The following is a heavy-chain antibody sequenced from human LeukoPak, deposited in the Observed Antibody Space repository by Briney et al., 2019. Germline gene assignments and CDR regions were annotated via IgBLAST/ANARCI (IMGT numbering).Heavy chain of an antibody. CDR3: ARRSYSSPFDY. J-gene: IGHJ4*02. V-gene: IGHV4-39*01. Sequence: PSETLSLTCTVSGGSISSSSHYWGWIRQPPGKGLEWIGSIYYSGDTYHNPSLKSRVTTSVDTSKSQFSLKLSSVTAADTAVYYCARRSYSSPFDYWGQGTLVTVSS. D-gene: IGHD6-19*01. CDR1: GGSISSSSHY. CDR2: IYYSGDT.